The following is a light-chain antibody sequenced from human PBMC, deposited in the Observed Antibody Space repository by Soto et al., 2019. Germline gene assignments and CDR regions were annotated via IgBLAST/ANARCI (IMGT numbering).Light chain of an antibody. CDR3: QPNGNSPP. V-gene: IGKV3-15*01. J-gene: IGKJ5*01. CDR1: QSVTSN. Sequence: EIVMTPSPATLSVSPGERATLPCRPSQSVTSNLAWYQQTPGQAPRLLIYGASTRATGIPARISGSGSGTEFTLTISSLQSEDFAVYYYQPNGNSPPFGQGTRLEIK. CDR2: GAS.